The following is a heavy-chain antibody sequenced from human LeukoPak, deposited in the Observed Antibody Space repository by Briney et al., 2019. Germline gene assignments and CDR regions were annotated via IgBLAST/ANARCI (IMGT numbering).Heavy chain of an antibody. CDR3: ARSAAWVEL. CDR2: INSDGSST. V-gene: IGHV3-74*01. Sequence: GGSLRLSCVASGFTFSNYWVHWVRHAPGKGLVWVPLINSDGSSTYYADSVKGRFTISRDNAKSTVYLQMNSLRAEDTAIYYCARSAAWVELWGQGTLVTVSS. J-gene: IGHJ4*02. D-gene: IGHD1-1*01. CDR1: GFTFSNYW.